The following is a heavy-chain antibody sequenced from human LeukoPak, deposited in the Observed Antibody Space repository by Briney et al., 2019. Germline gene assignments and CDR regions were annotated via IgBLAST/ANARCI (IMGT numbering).Heavy chain of an antibody. V-gene: IGHV3-74*01. J-gene: IGHJ3*02. CDR2: INSDGSST. D-gene: IGHD6-19*01. CDR3: AREPAARGGRSIAVAGDAFDI. Sequence: PGGSLRLSCAASGFTFSSYWMHWVRQAPGKGLVWVSRINSDGSSTSYADSVKGRFTISRDNAKNTLYLQMNSLRAEDTAVYYCAREPAARGGRSIAVAGDAFDIWGQGTMVTVSS. CDR1: GFTFSSYW.